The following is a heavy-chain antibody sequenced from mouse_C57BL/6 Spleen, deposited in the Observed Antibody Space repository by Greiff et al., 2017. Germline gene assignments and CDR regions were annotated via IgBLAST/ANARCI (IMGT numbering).Heavy chain of an antibody. CDR3: AKWGY. D-gene: IGHD1-3*01. CDR2: IDPSDSYT. V-gene: IGHV1-50*01. CDR1: GYTFTSYW. J-gene: IGHJ2*01. Sequence: VKLQESGAELVKPGASVKLSCKASGYTFTSYWMQWVKQRPGQGLEWIGEIDPSDSYTNYNQKFKGKATLTVDTSSSTAYMQLSSLTSEDSAVYYCAKWGYWGQGTTLTVSS.